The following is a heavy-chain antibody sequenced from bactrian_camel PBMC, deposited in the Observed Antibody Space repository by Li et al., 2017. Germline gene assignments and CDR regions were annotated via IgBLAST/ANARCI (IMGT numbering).Heavy chain of an antibody. CDR2: IYADSRST. D-gene: IGHD3*01. CDR1: GNAESRGC. CDR3: AAEAGHDCYEVTKGGRDFGY. V-gene: IGHV3-3*01. Sequence: HVQLVESGGGSVQAGGSLKLSCVVSGNAESRGCMAWFRQVPGKEREGVAGIYADSRSTYYDDSVKGRFTISQGDTKNTVYLQMNNVKPADTAMNYCAAEAGHDCYEVTKGGRDFGYWGQGTQVTVS. J-gene: IGHJ6*01.